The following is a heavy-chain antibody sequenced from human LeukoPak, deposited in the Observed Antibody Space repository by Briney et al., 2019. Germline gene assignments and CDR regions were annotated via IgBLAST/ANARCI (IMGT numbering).Heavy chain of an antibody. V-gene: IGHV3-15*01. CDR3: TLYYNAFDI. CDR2: IKSKGDGGTT. Sequence: TGGSLRLSRAASGFSFCNAWMSWVPQAPGKGLEWVGRIKSKGDGGTTDYAASVKGRFTISRDESNNTLYLQINSLKTEDTAVYYCTLYYNAFDIWGQGTMVTVSS. D-gene: IGHD3-10*01. J-gene: IGHJ3*02. CDR1: GFSFCNAW.